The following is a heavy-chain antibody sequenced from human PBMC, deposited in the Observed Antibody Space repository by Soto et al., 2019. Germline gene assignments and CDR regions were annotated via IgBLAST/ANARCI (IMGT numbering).Heavy chain of an antibody. D-gene: IGHD6-19*01. J-gene: IGHJ4*02. Sequence: GGSLRLSCAASGFSFSNANMHWVRQAPGRGLDWVAGIYFDGGNKYYADSVKGRFTISRDNSKNTLYLQMNSLRAEDTAVYYCAKDLIVYSSGWLDYWGQGTLVTVSS. CDR3: AKDLIVYSSGWLDY. V-gene: IGHV3-30*02. CDR2: IYFDGGNK. CDR1: GFSFSNAN.